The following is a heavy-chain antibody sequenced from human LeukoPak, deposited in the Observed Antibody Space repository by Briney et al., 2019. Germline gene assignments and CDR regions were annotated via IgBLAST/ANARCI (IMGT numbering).Heavy chain of an antibody. J-gene: IGHJ6*03. CDR1: GFPFTNAW. Sequence: GGSLRLSCGVWGFPFTNAWMSWVRQAPGKGLEWVGRIKSKTDGGTADYAAPVRGRFTMWRDDARSALYLQMNSLQTEDTAVYYCTPDLMDVWGKGTTVTVSS. V-gene: IGHV3-15*01. CDR3: TPDLMDV. CDR2: IKSKTDGGTA.